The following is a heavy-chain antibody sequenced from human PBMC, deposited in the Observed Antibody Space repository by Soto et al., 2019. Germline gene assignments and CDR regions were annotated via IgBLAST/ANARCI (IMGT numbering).Heavy chain of an antibody. Sequence: GSSVKVSCKASGGTFSSYAISWVRQAPGQGLEWMGGIIPIFGTANYAQKFQGRVTITADKSTSTAYMELSSLRSEDTAVYYCARSVSKYQLGSHFDYWGQGTLVTVSS. D-gene: IGHD2-2*01. CDR3: ARSVSKYQLGSHFDY. CDR2: IIPIFGTA. CDR1: GGTFSSYA. V-gene: IGHV1-69*06. J-gene: IGHJ4*02.